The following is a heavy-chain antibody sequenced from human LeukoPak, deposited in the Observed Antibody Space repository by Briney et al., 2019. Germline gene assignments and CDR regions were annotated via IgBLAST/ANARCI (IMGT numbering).Heavy chain of an antibody. D-gene: IGHD3-3*01. CDR3: ASTSFWSGGGRLSYFDY. CDR1: GFTFSSYS. CDR2: ISSSSNYI. Sequence: PGGSLRLSCAASGFTFSSYSMNWVRQAPGKGLEWASSISSSSNYIYYADSVKGRFTISRDNAKNSLYLQMNSLRVEDTAVYYCASTSFWSGGGRLSYFDYWGQGTLVTVSS. J-gene: IGHJ4*02. V-gene: IGHV3-21*01.